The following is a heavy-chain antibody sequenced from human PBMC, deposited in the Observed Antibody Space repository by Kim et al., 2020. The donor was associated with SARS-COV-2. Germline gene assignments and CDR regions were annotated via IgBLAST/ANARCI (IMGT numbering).Heavy chain of an antibody. J-gene: IGHJ6*02. CDR1: GGSVSSGSYY. Sequence: SETLSLTCTVSGGSVSSGSYYWSWIRQPPGKGLEWIGYIYYSGSTNYNPSLKSRVTISVDTSKNQFSLKLSSVTAADTAVYYCARGNDIVVVPAAIFGMDVWGQGTTVTVSS. V-gene: IGHV4-61*01. CDR3: ARGNDIVVVPAAIFGMDV. D-gene: IGHD2-2*01. CDR2: IYYSGST.